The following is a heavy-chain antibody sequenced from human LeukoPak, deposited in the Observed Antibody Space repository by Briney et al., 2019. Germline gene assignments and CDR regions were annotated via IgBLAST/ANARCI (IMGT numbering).Heavy chain of an antibody. V-gene: IGHV3-30*18. CDR3: AKGPYDSSGYLIPNYYFDY. CDR2: ISYDGSNK. J-gene: IGHJ4*02. Sequence: GGSLRLSCAASGFTFSSYGMHWVRQAPGKGLGWVAVISYDGSNKYYADSVKGRFTISRDNSKNTLYLQMNSLRAEDTAVYYCAKGPYDSSGYLIPNYYFDYWGQGTLVTVSS. D-gene: IGHD3-22*01. CDR1: GFTFSSYG.